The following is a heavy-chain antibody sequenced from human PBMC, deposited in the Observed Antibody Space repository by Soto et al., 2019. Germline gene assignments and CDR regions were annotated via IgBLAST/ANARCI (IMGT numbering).Heavy chain of an antibody. Sequence: SVKVSCKASGGTFSSYAISWVRQAPGQGLEWMGGIIPIFGTANYAQKFQGRVTITADKSTSTAYMELSSLRSEDTAVYYCARVWNDGYQWWYYYYGMDVWGQGTTVTVSS. J-gene: IGHJ6*02. D-gene: IGHD2-8*01. CDR2: IIPIFGTA. CDR1: GGTFSSYA. V-gene: IGHV1-69*06. CDR3: ARVWNDGYQWWYYYYGMDV.